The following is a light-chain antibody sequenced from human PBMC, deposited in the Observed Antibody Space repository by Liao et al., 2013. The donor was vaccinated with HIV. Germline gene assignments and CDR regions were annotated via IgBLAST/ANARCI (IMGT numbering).Light chain of an antibody. CDR1: KLGDKY. CDR3: YSAADNNWV. J-gene: IGLJ3*02. Sequence: SYELTQPPSVSVSPGQTASITCSGDKLGDKYACWYQQKPGQSPVLVIYQDSKRPSGIPERFSGSSSGTTVTLTISEAQVEDEAAYYCYSAADNNWVFGGGTKLTVL. V-gene: IGLV3-1*01. CDR2: QDS.